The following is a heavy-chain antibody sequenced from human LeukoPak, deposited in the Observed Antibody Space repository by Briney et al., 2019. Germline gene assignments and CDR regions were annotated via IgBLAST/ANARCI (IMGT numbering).Heavy chain of an antibody. CDR3: ARVPGIAAAEGFDY. CDR1: GGTFSSYA. CDR2: IIPIFGTA. Sequence: GASMKVSCTASGGTFSSYAISWVRQAPGQGLEWIGGIIPIFGTANYAQKFQGRVTITADESTSTAYMELSSLRSEDTAVYYCARVPGIAAAEGFDYWGQGTLVTVSS. J-gene: IGHJ4*02. V-gene: IGHV1-69*13. D-gene: IGHD6-13*01.